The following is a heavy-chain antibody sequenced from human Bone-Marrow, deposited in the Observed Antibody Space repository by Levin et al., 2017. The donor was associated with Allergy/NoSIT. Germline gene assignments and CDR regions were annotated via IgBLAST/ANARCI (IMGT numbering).Heavy chain of an antibody. CDR1: GFTFSSYT. CDR2: ISGNSNHI. J-gene: IGHJ3*01. D-gene: IGHD3-22*01. Sequence: GGSLRLSCAASGFTFSSYTMNWARQAPGKGLEWVSTISGNSNHIYYAESLRGRVTISRDNAKNSLYVEMNSLRAEDTAVYYCARDRNYYSDNSAYYYGGGDAFDLWGQGTMVTVSS. V-gene: IGHV3-21*01. CDR3: ARDRNYYSDNSAYYYGGGDAFDL.